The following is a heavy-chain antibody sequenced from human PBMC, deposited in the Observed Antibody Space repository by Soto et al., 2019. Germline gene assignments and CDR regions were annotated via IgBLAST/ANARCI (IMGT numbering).Heavy chain of an antibody. D-gene: IGHD3-10*01. J-gene: IGHJ4*02. V-gene: IGHV2-5*02. CDR3: ARTPPGMYYGSGSYFDY. CDR1: GFSLSTSGVG. CDR2: IYWDDDK. Sequence: SGPTLVKPTQTLTLTCTFSGFSLSTSGVGVGWIRQPPGKALEWLALIYWDDDKRYSPSLKSRLTITKDTSKNQVVLTMTNMDPVDTATYYCARTPPGMYYGSGSYFDYWGQGTLVTVSS.